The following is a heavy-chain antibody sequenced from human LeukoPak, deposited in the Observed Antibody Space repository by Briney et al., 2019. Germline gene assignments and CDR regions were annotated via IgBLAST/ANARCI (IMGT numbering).Heavy chain of an antibody. CDR3: ARSTFSTIFGVVINYYYYGMDV. CDR2: MNPNSGNT. Sequence: ASVKVSCTASGYTFTSYDINWVRQATGQGLEWMGWMNPNSGNTGYAQKFQGRVTMTRNTSISTAYMELSSLRSEDTAVYYCARSTFSTIFGVVINYYYYGMDVWGQGTTVTVSS. D-gene: IGHD3-3*01. CDR1: GYTFTSYD. V-gene: IGHV1-8*01. J-gene: IGHJ6*02.